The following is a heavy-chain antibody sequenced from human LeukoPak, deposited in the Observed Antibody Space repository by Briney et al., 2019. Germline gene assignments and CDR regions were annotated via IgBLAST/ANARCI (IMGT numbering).Heavy chain of an antibody. CDR2: IYIGDSDT. D-gene: IGHD5-18*01. J-gene: IGHJ4*02. CDR3: ARRGEAMDPFDY. Sequence: EPIKISCQDSGYSFTSYWIGWVRQMPGKGLEWMGIIYIGDSDTRYSPSFQGQVTISADKSINTASLQWSSLKAWDTAIYYCARRGEAMDPFDYWGQGTLVTVSS. V-gene: IGHV5-51*01. CDR1: GYSFTSYW.